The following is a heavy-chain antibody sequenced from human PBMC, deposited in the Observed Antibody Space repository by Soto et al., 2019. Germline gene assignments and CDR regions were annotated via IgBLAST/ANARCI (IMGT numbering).Heavy chain of an antibody. V-gene: IGHV3-9*01. CDR2: ISWNSGSI. J-gene: IGHJ4*02. CDR1: GFTFDDYA. CDR3: AKGTRLRGFDY. D-gene: IGHD5-12*01. Sequence: GGSLRLSCASSGFTFDDYAMHLVRQAPGKGLEWVSGISWNSGSIGYADSVKGRFTISRDNAKNSLYLQMNSLRAEDTALYYCAKGTRLRGFDYWGQGTLVTVSS.